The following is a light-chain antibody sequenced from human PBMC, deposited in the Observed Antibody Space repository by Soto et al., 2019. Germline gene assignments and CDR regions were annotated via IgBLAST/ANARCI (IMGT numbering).Light chain of an antibody. J-gene: IGLJ3*02. CDR3: SSYTTSTTWV. CDR1: NSDVGGYNY. Sequence: QSALTQHASVSGSPGQSIAISCTGTNSDVGGYNYVSWYQHHPGKAPKLMIYEVSNRPSGVSNRFSGSKSGNTASLTISGLQAEDEADYYCSSYTTSTTWVFGGGTQLTVL. CDR2: EVS. V-gene: IGLV2-14*01.